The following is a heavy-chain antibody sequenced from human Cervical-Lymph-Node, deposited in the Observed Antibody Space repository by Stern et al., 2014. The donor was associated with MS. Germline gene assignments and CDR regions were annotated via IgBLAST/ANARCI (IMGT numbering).Heavy chain of an antibody. CDR3: ARDVRILERRAFDAFDI. D-gene: IGHD1-1*01. Sequence: VQLVESGGGVVQPGRSLRLSCAASGFTFSSYAMHWVRQAPGKGLEWVAVISYDGSNKYYADSVKGRFTISRDNSKNTLYLQMNSLRAEDTAVYYCARDVRILERRAFDAFDIWGQGTMVTVSS. CDR1: GFTFSSYA. J-gene: IGHJ3*02. CDR2: ISYDGSNK. V-gene: IGHV3-30*01.